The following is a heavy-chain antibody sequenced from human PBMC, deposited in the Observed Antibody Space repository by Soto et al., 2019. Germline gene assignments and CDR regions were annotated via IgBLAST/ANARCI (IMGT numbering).Heavy chain of an antibody. CDR3: AKDRGSVLGVISE. CDR1: GFPFHGYG. J-gene: IGHJ4*02. D-gene: IGHD3-10*01. Sequence: EVQLVESGGDFVQPGRSLRLSCAASGFPFHGYGMVWVRRVAGKGLEWVSGITSDSGKVGYADSVKGRFTISRDNARNSLYLQMNSLRVEDTAFYYCAKDRGSVLGVISEWGQGTLVTVSS. V-gene: IGHV3-9*01. CDR2: ITSDSGKV.